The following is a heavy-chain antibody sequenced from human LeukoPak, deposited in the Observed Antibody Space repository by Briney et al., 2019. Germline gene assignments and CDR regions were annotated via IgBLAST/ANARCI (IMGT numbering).Heavy chain of an antibody. V-gene: IGHV3-30*03. D-gene: IGHD2-2*01. CDR2: ISYDGSNK. Sequence: GGSLRLSCAASGFTFSSYGMHWVRQAPGKGLEWVAVISYDGSNKYYADSVKGRFTISRDNSKNTLYLQMNSLRAEDTAVYYCARDSSTRPFDYWGQGTLVTVSS. J-gene: IGHJ4*02. CDR1: GFTFSSYG. CDR3: ARDSSTRPFDY.